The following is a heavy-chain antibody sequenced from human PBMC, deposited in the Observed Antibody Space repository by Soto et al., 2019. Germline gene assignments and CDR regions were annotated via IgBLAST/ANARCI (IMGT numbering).Heavy chain of an antibody. D-gene: IGHD5-18*01. J-gene: IGHJ4*02. Sequence: QVQLVQSGAEVNKPGSSVKVSCKASGGTFGNHAISWVRQAPGQGLEWLGGIIPVLGVGDNAQNFQGRVTITADASTSTAYLELSSLRSEDTALYYCAREAGYTYGYVFDYWGQGTLVTVSS. CDR1: GGTFGNHA. CDR3: AREAGYTYGYVFDY. V-gene: IGHV1-69*01. CDR2: IIPVLGVG.